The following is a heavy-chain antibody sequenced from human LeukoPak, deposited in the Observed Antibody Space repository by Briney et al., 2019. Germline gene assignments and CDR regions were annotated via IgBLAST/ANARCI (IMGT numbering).Heavy chain of an antibody. Sequence: PSETLSLTCTVSGFSITRSYYWGWIRQPPGKGLEWIGIIYHSGTTFYNPSLKSRVTISVDTSKNQFSLKLTSVTGADTAVYYCARTVRWVVTATGGLYNWFDPWGRGTLVTVSS. D-gene: IGHD2-21*02. CDR1: GFSITRSYY. CDR2: IYHSGTT. V-gene: IGHV4-38-2*02. CDR3: ARTVRWVVTATGGLYNWFDP. J-gene: IGHJ5*02.